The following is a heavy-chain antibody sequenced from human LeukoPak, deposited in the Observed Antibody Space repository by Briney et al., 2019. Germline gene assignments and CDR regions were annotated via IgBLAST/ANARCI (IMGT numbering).Heavy chain of an antibody. Sequence: SETLSLTCTVSGGSISSSSYYWGWIRQPPGKGLEWIGSIYYSGSTYYNPSLKSRVTISVDTSKNQFSLKLSSVTAADTAVYYCARIVATISNLYYYYYMDVWGKGTTVTISS. J-gene: IGHJ6*03. CDR3: ARIVATISNLYYYYYMDV. V-gene: IGHV4-39*01. D-gene: IGHD5-12*01. CDR1: GGSISSSSYY. CDR2: IYYSGST.